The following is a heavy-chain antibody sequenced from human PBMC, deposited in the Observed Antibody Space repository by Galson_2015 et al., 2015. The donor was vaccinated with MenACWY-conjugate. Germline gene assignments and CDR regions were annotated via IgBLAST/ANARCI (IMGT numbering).Heavy chain of an antibody. CDR1: GFTFSSYV. D-gene: IGHD3-3*01. V-gene: IGHV3-30-3*01. J-gene: IGHJ4*02. CDR3: AREGNDYDFWSTYYYYFDY. CDR2: ISEDGNNK. Sequence: SLRLSCAASGFTFSSYVMHWVRQAPGKGLEWVAVISEDGNNKNYADSVKGRFTISIDNSKTTLYLQMNTLRAEDTAVYYCAREGNDYDFWSTYYYYFDYWGQGTLVTVSS.